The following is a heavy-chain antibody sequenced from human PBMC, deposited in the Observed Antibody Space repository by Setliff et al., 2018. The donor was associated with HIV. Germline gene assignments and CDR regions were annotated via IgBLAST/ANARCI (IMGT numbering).Heavy chain of an antibody. D-gene: IGHD2-21*02. CDR1: GGSISSYY. J-gene: IGHJ4*02. Sequence: PSETLSLTCTVSGGSISSYYWSWIRQPPGKGLEWIGYIYTSGSTNYNPSLKSRVTISVDTSKNQFSLKLSSVTAADTAVYYCAICGGDCYSLDYWGQGTLVTVSS. CDR2: IYTSGST. CDR3: AICGGDCYSLDY. V-gene: IGHV4-4*08.